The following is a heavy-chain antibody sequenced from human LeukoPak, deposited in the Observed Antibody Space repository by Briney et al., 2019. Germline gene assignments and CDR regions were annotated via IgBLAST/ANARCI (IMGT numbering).Heavy chain of an antibody. Sequence: PGGSLRLSCAASGFIFSSSGFHWVRQAPGKGLEWVTVIWYDGTTKNYADSVKGRFTISRDNSKNMLYLQMNSLKVEDTGVYYCATELRRSNSGAVDDWGRGTLVTVSS. V-gene: IGHV3-33*01. CDR2: IWYDGTTK. D-gene: IGHD4-23*01. CDR1: GFIFSSSG. CDR3: ATELRRSNSGAVDD. J-gene: IGHJ4*02.